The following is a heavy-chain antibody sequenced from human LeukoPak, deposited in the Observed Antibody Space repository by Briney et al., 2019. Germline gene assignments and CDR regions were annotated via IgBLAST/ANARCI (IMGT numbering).Heavy chain of an antibody. V-gene: IGHV3-23*01. D-gene: IGHD3-3*01. J-gene: IGHJ4*02. Sequence: PGGSLRLPCAASGFTFSSYAMSWVRQAPGKGLEWVSAISGSGGSTYYVDSVKGRFTISIDNSKNTLYLQMNSLRAEDTAVYYCAKGRPPILEWLLTDLFDYWGRGTVVPVSS. CDR2: ISGSGGST. CDR3: AKGRPPILEWLLTDLFDY. CDR1: GFTFSSYA.